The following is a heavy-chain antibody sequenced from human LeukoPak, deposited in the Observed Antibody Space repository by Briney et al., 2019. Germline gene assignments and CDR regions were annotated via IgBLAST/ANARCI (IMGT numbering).Heavy chain of an antibody. V-gene: IGHV5-51*01. Sequence: GESLKISCKGSGYSFTSYWIGWVRQMPGKGLEWMGIIYPGDSDTRYSPSFQGQVTISADKSISTAYLQWSSLKASDTATYYCARHGDIAAATFEYWGQGNLVTVSS. D-gene: IGHD6-13*01. J-gene: IGHJ4*02. CDR2: IYPGDSDT. CDR3: ARHGDIAAATFEY. CDR1: GYSFTSYW.